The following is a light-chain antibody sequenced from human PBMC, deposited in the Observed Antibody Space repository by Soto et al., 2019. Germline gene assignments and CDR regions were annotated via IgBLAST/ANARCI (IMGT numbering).Light chain of an antibody. V-gene: IGKV3-20*01. CDR1: QSVSSN. CDR2: GAS. J-gene: IGKJ2*01. CDR3: HQYDHTPQT. Sequence: EIVMTQSPATLSVSPGERATLSCRASQSVSSNLAWYQQKPGQAPRLLIYGASSRATGIPDRFSGSGSGTDFTLTISRLEPEDFAVYYCHQYDHTPQTFGQGTKVDIK.